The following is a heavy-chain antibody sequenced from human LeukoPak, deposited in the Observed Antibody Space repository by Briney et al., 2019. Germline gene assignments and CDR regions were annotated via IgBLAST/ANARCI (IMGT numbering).Heavy chain of an antibody. Sequence: PGTSLRLSCAASGFTFSTYAMSWVRQAPGKGLEGVSAISSSGGRTYYADSVKGRFTISRDNSKNTLYLQMNSLRADDTAVYYCAKDYRSGGSCIDYWGQGTLVTVSS. J-gene: IGHJ4*02. CDR3: AKDYRSGGSCIDY. CDR1: GFTFSTYA. D-gene: IGHD2-15*01. V-gene: IGHV3-23*01. CDR2: ISSSGGRT.